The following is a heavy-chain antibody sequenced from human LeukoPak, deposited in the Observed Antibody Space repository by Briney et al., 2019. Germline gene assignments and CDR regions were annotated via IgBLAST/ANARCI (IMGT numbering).Heavy chain of an antibody. CDR3: ARDFNGDYAY. J-gene: IGHJ4*02. CDR2: ISSSSSTL. CDR1: GFTFNNYN. Sequence: PGGSLRLSCAGSGFTFNNYNMNWVRQAPGKGLEWVSYISSSSSTLYYADSVKGRFTISRDNAKNSLYLQMNSLRAEDTAMYYCARDFNGDYAYWGQGTLVTVSS. V-gene: IGHV3-48*01. D-gene: IGHD4-17*01.